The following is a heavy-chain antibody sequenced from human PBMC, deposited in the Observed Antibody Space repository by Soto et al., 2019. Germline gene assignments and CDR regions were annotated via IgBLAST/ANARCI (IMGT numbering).Heavy chain of an antibody. CDR3: ASVLDR. J-gene: IGHJ5*02. D-gene: IGHD6-6*01. V-gene: IGHV4-30-2*01. Sequence: QLQLQESGSGLVKPSQTLSLTCAVSVGSISSGGYSWSWIRQPPGKGLEWIGYIYHSGITYYNQSLKSRGTISVDRPKHQIYLSLRSVSAAATAETFSASVLDRRGQGTLVTVCS. CDR1: VGSISSGGYS. CDR2: IYHSGIT.